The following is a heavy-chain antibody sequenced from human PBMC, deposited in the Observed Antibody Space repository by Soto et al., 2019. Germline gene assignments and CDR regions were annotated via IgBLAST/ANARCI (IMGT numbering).Heavy chain of an antibody. CDR1: GYTFTSYG. Sequence: QVQLVQSGAEVKKPGASVQVSCKASGYTFTSYGISWVRQAPGQGLERMGWISAYNGNTNYAQKHQGRVTMTTDTSTSTAYRELRSLRSYDKAVYYCARLERRVVGVLYYYYYMDVWGKGTTVTVSS. V-gene: IGHV1-18*01. D-gene: IGHD2-15*01. CDR3: ARLERRVVGVLYYYYYMDV. CDR2: ISAYNGNT. J-gene: IGHJ6*03.